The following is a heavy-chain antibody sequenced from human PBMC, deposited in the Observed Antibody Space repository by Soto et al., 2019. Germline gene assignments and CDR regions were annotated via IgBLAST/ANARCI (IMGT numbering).Heavy chain of an antibody. Sequence: LRLSCAASGFTFSSYGMNWVRHAPWKGLEWVSSISSSSSYIYYADSVKGRFTISRDNAKNSLYLQMNSLRAEDTAVYYCARDLSLDSSSWYSYYFDYWGQGTLVTVSS. CDR2: ISSSSSYI. J-gene: IGHJ4*02. V-gene: IGHV3-21*01. CDR1: GFTFSSYG. CDR3: ARDLSLDSSSWYSYYFDY. D-gene: IGHD6-13*01.